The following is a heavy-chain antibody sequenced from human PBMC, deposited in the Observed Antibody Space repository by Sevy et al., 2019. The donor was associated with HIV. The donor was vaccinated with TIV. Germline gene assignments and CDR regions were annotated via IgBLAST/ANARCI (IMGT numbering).Heavy chain of an antibody. J-gene: IGHJ3*01. V-gene: IGHV3-7*03. CDR3: ARPGSSWDSAGPFDV. D-gene: IGHD6-13*01. CDR2: INQDGSQK. CDR1: GFTFISYW. Sequence: GGSLRLSCAASGFTFISYWMSWVRQAPGKGLEWVANINQDGSQKYYVDSVKGRFTISRDNAENSLFLQMNSLRAEDTAVYYCARPGSSWDSAGPFDVWGPGTLVTVSS.